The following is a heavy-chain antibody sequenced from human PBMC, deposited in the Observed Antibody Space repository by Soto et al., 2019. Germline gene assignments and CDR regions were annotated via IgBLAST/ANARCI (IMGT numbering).Heavy chain of an antibody. J-gene: IGHJ3*02. V-gene: IGHV3-66*01. D-gene: IGHD2-15*01. CDR1: GFIVSDTY. CDR3: AREPRYCRGSSCSITGDAYDI. CDR2: ISTRGET. Sequence: EVQRVESGGGLVQPGGCLRVSCTASGFIVSDTYVNWVRQAPGKVLEWLSVISTRGETHYADSVRGRFSLARDISDNTLHLQMNTQRVGDTAVYYCAREPRYCRGSSCSITGDAYDIWGQGRMVTVSS.